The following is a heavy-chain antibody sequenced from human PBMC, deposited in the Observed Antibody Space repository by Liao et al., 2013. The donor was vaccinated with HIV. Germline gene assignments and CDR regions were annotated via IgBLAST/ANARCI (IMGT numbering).Heavy chain of an antibody. CDR3: ARVRLAVPGVDAFDI. J-gene: IGHJ3*02. CDR1: GGSMSRGGYS. D-gene: IGHD6-19*01. Sequence: QLHLLESGSGLVEPSQTLSLTCDVSGGSMSRGGYSWTWIRQPPGKGLEWIGRIYYIGSTYYNPSLKSRVTISVDTSKNQFSLKLSSVTAADTAVYYCARVRLAVPGVDAFDIWGQGKMVTVSS. V-gene: IGHV4-30-2*03. CDR2: IYYIGST.